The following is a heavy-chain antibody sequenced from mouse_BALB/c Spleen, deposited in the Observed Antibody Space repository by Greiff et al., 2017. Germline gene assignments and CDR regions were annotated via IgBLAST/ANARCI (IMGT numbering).Heavy chain of an antibody. D-gene: IGHD1-2*01. CDR3: ALLTTADLKV. Sequence: EVQRVESGGGLVQPGGSRKLSCAASGFTFSSFGMNWVRQAPEKGLEWVAYISSGSSTIYYADTVKGRFTISRDNPKNTLFLQMTSLRSEDTAMYYCALLTTADLKVWGAGTTVTVSS. CDR1: GFTFSSFG. V-gene: IGHV5-17*02. CDR2: ISSGSSTI. J-gene: IGHJ1*01.